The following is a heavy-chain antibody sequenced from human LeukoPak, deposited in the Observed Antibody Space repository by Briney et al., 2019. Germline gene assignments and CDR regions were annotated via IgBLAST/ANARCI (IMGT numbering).Heavy chain of an antibody. CDR2: INSDGSST. D-gene: IGHD1-26*01. CDR3: ARVRSGSSAGNYGMDV. Sequence: PGGSLRLSCAASGFTFSSSWMHWVRQAPGKGLVWVSRINSDGSSTTYADSVKGRFTISRDNAKNTLYVQMNSLRAEDTAVYYCARVRSGSSAGNYGMDVWGQGTTVTVSS. J-gene: IGHJ6*02. V-gene: IGHV3-74*01. CDR1: GFTFSSSW.